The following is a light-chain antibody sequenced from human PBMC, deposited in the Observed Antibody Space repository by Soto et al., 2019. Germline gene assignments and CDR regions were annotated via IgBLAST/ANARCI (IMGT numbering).Light chain of an antibody. V-gene: IGKV1-9*01. CDR2: AAS. J-gene: IGKJ1*01. CDR1: QGISRD. Sequence: DIQLTQSPSFLSASVGDRVTITCRASQGISRDLAWYQQKPGKAPQLLIYAASTLKSGVPSRFSGRGSGPEFTLTISGLQPEDLATFNCQQLIGYPRPFGKGTKLEI. CDR3: QQLIGYPRP.